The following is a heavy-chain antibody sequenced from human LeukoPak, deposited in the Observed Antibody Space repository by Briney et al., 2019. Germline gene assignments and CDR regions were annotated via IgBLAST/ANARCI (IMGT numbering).Heavy chain of an antibody. CDR2: VHIKGNT. J-gene: IGHJ5*02. D-gene: IGHD3-10*01. CDR3: ARMQYGSGSYYKSNCLDH. V-gene: IGHV4-4*07. Sequence: PSETLSLTCTLSGDSFSSYYWNWIRQPAGKGLEWIGRVHIKGNTNYNPSLKSRVTMSVDTSKTQVSLKLNSMTAADTAVYYCARMQYGSGSYYKSNCLDHWGQGTVVTVSS. CDR1: GDSFSSYY.